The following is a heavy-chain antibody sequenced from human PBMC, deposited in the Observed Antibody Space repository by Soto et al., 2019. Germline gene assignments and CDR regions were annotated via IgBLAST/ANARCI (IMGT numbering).Heavy chain of an antibody. Sequence: SQTLSLTCAISGDSVSSNSVVWNWIRQSPSRGLEWLGRTYYRSKWYYEYAESVKSRIISNPDTSKNQLSLQLNSVTPEDTGVYYGARLVGISWIDYWGQGTLVTVSS. CDR3: ARLVGISWIDY. CDR2: TYYRSKWYY. CDR1: GDSVSSNSVV. V-gene: IGHV6-1*01. J-gene: IGHJ4*02. D-gene: IGHD6-13*01.